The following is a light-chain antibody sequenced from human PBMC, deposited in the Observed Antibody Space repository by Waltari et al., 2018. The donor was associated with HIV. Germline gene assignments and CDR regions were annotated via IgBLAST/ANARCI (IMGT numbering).Light chain of an antibody. Sequence: QSAPTQPASVSGSPGQSITISCPGTTSDVGGYNHVSWYQQPPGKAPKLMLYEVSNRPSGVSNRLSGSKSGNTASLTISGLQAEDEADYYCSSYTSSSTVVFGGGTKLTVL. CDR3: SSYTSSSTVV. V-gene: IGLV2-14*01. CDR1: TSDVGGYNH. J-gene: IGLJ3*02. CDR2: EVS.